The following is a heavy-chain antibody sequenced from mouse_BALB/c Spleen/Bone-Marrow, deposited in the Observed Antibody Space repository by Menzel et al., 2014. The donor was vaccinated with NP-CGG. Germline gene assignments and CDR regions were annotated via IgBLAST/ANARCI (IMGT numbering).Heavy chain of an antibody. CDR1: GYSFAGYT. V-gene: IGHV1-18*01. D-gene: IGHD1-1*01. Sequence: VHVKQSGPELVKPGASMKISCKASGYSFAGYTMNWVKQSHGKNLEWIGLINPYNGGSSYNQKFKGKATLTVDKSSSTAYMELPSLTSEDSAVYYCAREGYGSSYGFAYWGQGTLVTVSA. J-gene: IGHJ3*01. CDR2: INPYNGGS. CDR3: AREGYGSSYGFAY.